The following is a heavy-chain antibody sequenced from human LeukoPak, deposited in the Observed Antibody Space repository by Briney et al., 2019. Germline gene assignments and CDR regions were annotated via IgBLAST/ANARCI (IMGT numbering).Heavy chain of an antibody. Sequence: SVKVSCKASGGTFSSYAISWVRQAPGQGLEWMGRIIPIFGIANYAQKFQGGVTITADKSTSTAYMELSSLRSEDTAVYYCAREWFGELPFDYWGQGTLVTVSS. J-gene: IGHJ4*02. CDR1: GGTFSSYA. CDR3: AREWFGELPFDY. V-gene: IGHV1-69*04. D-gene: IGHD3-10*01. CDR2: IIPIFGIA.